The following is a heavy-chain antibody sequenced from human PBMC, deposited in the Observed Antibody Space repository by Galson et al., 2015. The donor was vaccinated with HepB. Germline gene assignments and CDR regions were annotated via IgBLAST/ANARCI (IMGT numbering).Heavy chain of an antibody. CDR1: GGTFRNYA. J-gene: IGHJ3*02. D-gene: IGHD3-10*01. V-gene: IGHV1-69*13. CDR3: ARDTSIMVRGIISSALDI. Sequence: SVKVSCKASGGTFRNYAFSWVRQAPGQGFEWMGAITPIFGTANYAQKFQGRVTITADESTTTAYMELSSLRSEDTAMYYCARDTSIMVRGIISSALDIWGQGTMVTVSS. CDR2: ITPIFGTA.